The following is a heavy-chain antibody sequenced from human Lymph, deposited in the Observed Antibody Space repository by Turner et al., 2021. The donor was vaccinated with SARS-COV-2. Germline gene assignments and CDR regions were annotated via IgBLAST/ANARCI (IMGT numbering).Heavy chain of an antibody. CDR2: VYAGGST. V-gene: IGHV3-66*01. D-gene: IGHD3-10*01. J-gene: IGHJ3*02. CDR1: GITVSSNY. CDR3: ARDFREGAFDI. Sequence: EVQLVESGGGLVQPGGCLRLSWAASGITVSSNYMSWVRQAPGKGLEWVSVVYAGGSTFYADSVKGRFTISRDKSKNTLYLQMNRLRAEDTAVYYCARDFREGAFDIWGQGTMVTISS.